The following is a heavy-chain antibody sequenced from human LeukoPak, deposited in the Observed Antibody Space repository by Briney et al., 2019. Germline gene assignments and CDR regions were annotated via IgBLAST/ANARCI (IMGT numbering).Heavy chain of an antibody. Sequence: PSETLSLTCAVYGGSFSGYYWSWIRQPPGKGLEWIGEINHSGSTNYNPSLKSRVTISVDTSKNQFSLKLSSVTAADTAVHYCARLSYYGSGSYLYYYYYYMDVWGKGTTVTISS. CDR2: INHSGST. V-gene: IGHV4-34*01. CDR3: ARLSYYGSGSYLYYYYYYMDV. CDR1: GGSFSGYY. J-gene: IGHJ6*03. D-gene: IGHD3-10*01.